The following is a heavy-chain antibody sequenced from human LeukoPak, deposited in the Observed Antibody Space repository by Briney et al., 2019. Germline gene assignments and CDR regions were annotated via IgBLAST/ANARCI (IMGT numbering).Heavy chain of an antibody. CDR2: ISWNSGST. D-gene: IGHD2-2*01. CDR1: GFTFDDYA. J-gene: IGHJ4*02. CDR3: AKDSSRYCSSTSCSPFDY. V-gene: IGHV3-9*01. Sequence: GRSLRLSCAASGFTFDDYAMHWVRQAPGKGLEWVSGISWNSGSTGYADSVKGRFTISRDNAKDSLYLQMNSLRAEDTALYYCAKDSSRYCSSTSCSPFDYWGQGTLVTVSS.